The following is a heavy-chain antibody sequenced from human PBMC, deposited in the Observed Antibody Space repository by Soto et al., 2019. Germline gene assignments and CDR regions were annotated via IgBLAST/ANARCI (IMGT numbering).Heavy chain of an antibody. J-gene: IGHJ4*02. V-gene: IGHV4-59*08. Sequence: PSETLSLTCAVYGGSFSGYYWSWIRQPPGKGLEWIGYIYYSGSTNYNPSLKSRVTISVDTSKNQFSLKLSSVTAADTAVYYCAGMTKVTTVDYWGQGTLVTVSS. CDR3: AGMTKVTTVDY. CDR2: IYYSGST. D-gene: IGHD4-4*01. CDR1: GGSFSGYY.